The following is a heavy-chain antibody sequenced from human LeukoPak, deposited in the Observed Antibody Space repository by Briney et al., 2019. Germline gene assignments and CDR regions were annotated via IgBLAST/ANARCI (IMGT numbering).Heavy chain of an antibody. CDR3: ARGGGSSSSAEDY. CDR1: GGSISTYF. J-gene: IGHJ4*02. Sequence: TSETLSLTCTVSGGSISTYFWSWIRQPPGKGLEWIGSIYYSGSTYYNPSLKSRVTISVDTSKNQFSLKLSSVTAADTAVYYCARGGGSSSSAEDYWGQGTLVTVSS. D-gene: IGHD6-6*01. V-gene: IGHV4-59*12. CDR2: IYYSGST.